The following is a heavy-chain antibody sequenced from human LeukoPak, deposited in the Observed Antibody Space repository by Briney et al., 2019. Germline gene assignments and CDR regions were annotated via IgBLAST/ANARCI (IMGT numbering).Heavy chain of an antibody. CDR3: ARGTVTMVDY. J-gene: IGHJ4*02. CDR1: GFTFSTYS. CDR2: IYSGGST. D-gene: IGHD3-10*01. V-gene: IGHV3-66*01. Sequence: GGSLRLSCAASGFTFSTYSMNWVRQAPGRGLEWVSVIYSGGSTYYADSVKGRFTISRDNSKNTLFLQMNSLRAGDTAVYYCARGTVTMVDYWGQGTLVTVSS.